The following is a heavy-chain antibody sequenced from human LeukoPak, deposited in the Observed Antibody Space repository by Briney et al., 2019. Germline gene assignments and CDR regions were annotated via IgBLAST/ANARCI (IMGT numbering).Heavy chain of an antibody. V-gene: IGHV4-4*07. J-gene: IGHJ6*03. D-gene: IGHD3-10*01. CDR1: SGSISNYD. Sequence: SETLSLTCTVSSGSISNYDWSWIRQPAGKGLEWIGRIYTSGSTNYNPSLKSRVTMSVDTSKKQFSLKLSSVTAADTAVYYCARGGRGVYYYYMDVWGKGTTVTISS. CDR3: ARGGRGVYYYYMDV. CDR2: IYTSGST.